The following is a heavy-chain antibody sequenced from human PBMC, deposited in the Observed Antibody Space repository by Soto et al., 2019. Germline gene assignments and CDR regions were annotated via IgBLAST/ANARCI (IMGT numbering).Heavy chain of an antibody. Sequence: PGGSLRLSCAASGFTFSSYSMNWVRQAPGKGLEWVSSISSSSSYIYYADSVKGRFTISRDNAKNSLYLQMNSLRAEDTAVYYCAREAITFGGVIVYYYYVMDVWGQGTTVTVSS. D-gene: IGHD3-16*02. CDR2: ISSSSSYI. CDR1: GFTFSSYS. V-gene: IGHV3-21*01. J-gene: IGHJ6*02. CDR3: AREAITFGGVIVYYYYVMDV.